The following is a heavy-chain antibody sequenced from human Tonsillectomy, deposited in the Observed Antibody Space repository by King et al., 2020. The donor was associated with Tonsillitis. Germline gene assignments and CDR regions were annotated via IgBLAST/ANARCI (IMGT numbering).Heavy chain of an antibody. CDR2: IYYSGST. CDR1: GGSISSYY. J-gene: IGHJ3*02. D-gene: IGHD7-27*01. V-gene: IGHV4-59*01. Sequence: QLQESGPGLVKPSETLSLTCTVSGGSISSYYWSWIRQPPGKGLEWIGYIYYSGSTNYHPSLKSRVTISIDTSKNQFSLKLSSVTAADTAVYYCARDRDWGIGALDIWGQGTMVTVSS. CDR3: ARDRDWGIGALDI.